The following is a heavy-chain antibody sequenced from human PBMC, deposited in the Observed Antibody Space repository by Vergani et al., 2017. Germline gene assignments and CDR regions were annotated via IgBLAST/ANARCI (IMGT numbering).Heavy chain of an antibody. J-gene: IGHJ6*03. D-gene: IGHD6-6*01. CDR3: ARXRSSSSPSSALYYYYMDV. CDR1: GGSISSGDYY. CDR2: IYYSGST. V-gene: IGHV4-30-4*01. Sequence: QVQLQESGPGLVKPSQTLSLTCTVSGGSISSGDYYWSWIRQPPGKGLEWIGYIYYSGSTYYNPSLKSRVTISVDTSKNQFSLKLSSVTAADTAVYYCARXRSSSSPSSALYYYYMDVWGKGTTVTVSS.